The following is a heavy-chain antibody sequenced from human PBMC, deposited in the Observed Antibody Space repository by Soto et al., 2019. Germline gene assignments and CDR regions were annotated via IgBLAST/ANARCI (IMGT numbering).Heavy chain of an antibody. D-gene: IGHD2-21*01. CDR3: SRGGDANKNYN. V-gene: IGHV4-61*01. Sequence: PSETLSLTCTVPGGSADIGTYYWRWIRQPPGKGLEWIGFIHYSGSTNYNPSLKSRVTMSVDTSKNQFSLKLTSVNAADTAVYYCSRGGDANKNYNWGQGTLVTVSS. CDR2: IHYSGST. J-gene: IGHJ4*02. CDR1: GGSADIGTYY.